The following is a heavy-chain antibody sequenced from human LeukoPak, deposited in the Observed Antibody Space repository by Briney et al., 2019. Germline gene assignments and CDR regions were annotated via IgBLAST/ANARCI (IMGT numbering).Heavy chain of an antibody. V-gene: IGHV3-48*01. CDR2: IDARSGIT. CDR3: ARTYDFGRGPPGDAFDN. J-gene: IGHJ3*02. CDR1: GFTVNTNY. D-gene: IGHD3-3*01. Sequence: PGGSLRLSCVASGFTVNTNYMSWVRQAPGKVPEWVSYIDARSGITYYADSVQGRFTISRDNAQESVFLQMNSLRADDTAVYYCARTYDFGRGPPGDAFDNWGPGTLVTVSS.